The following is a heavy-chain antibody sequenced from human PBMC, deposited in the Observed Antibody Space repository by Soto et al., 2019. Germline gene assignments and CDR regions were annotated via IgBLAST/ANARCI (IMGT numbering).Heavy chain of an antibody. J-gene: IGHJ4*01. CDR1: GFTFRSYG. CDR3: ARVEEGTGSYYPPDY. D-gene: IGHD3-10*01. V-gene: IGHV3-33*01. CDR2: IWYDGTYK. Sequence: QVQLVESGGGVVQPGRSLRLSCAASGFTFRSYGLHWVRQAPGKGLEWVAVIWYDGTYKYYADSVKGRFTISRDDSKNRLYLQMNSLGADNTAVYYCARVEEGTGSYYPPDYWGHGTLVTVSS.